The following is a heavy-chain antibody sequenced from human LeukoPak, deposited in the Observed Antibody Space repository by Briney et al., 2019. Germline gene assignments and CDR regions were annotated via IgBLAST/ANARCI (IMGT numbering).Heavy chain of an antibody. Sequence: GESVKISCKGSGYSFTTYWIGWVRQMPGKGLEWMGIIYPGDSDTRYSPPFQGQVTISVDRSISTAYLQWSSLKASDTAMYYCATSQRVVTRGIFDIWGQGTMVTVSS. J-gene: IGHJ3*02. D-gene: IGHD2-21*02. CDR1: GYSFTTYW. CDR2: IYPGDSDT. V-gene: IGHV5-51*01. CDR3: ATSQRVVTRGIFDI.